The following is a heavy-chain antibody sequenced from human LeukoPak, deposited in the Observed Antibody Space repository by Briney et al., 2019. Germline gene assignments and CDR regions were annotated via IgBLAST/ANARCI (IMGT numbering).Heavy chain of an antibody. V-gene: IGHV4-61*02. J-gene: IGHJ2*01. CDR1: GGSISSGSYY. CDR3: ARDLDAYYWYFDL. CDR2: IYTSGST. Sequence: SQTLSLTCTVSGGSISSGSYYWSWIRQPAGKGLEWIGRIYTSGSTNYNPSLKSRVTMSVDTSKNQFSLKLSSVTAADTAVYYCARDLDAYYWYFDLWGRGTLVTVSS.